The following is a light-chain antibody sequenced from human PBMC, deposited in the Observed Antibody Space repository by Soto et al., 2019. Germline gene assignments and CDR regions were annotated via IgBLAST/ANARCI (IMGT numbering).Light chain of an antibody. Sequence: QSALTQPPSASGSPGQSVTISCTGTSSDVGGYNYVSWYQQNPGKVPKLMIYEVNKRPSGVPDRFSGSKSGNPASLTVSGLQAEDEADYYCTSYAGGNNVFGTGTKVTVL. CDR2: EVN. CDR1: SSDVGGYNY. V-gene: IGLV2-8*01. CDR3: TSYAGGNNV. J-gene: IGLJ1*01.